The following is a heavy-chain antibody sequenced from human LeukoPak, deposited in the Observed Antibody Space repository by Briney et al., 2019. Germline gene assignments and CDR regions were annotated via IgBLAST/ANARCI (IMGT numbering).Heavy chain of an antibody. Sequence: AGGSLRLYCAASGFTFSSYEMNWVRQAPGKGLEWVSYLSVSGSTIYYADSVKGRFTISRDNAKNSLYLQRNSVRAEDTAVYYCARDVYDDVWGSYSLDYWGQGTLVTVSS. D-gene: IGHD3-16*01. CDR3: ARDVYDDVWGSYSLDY. J-gene: IGHJ4*02. CDR1: GFTFSSYE. V-gene: IGHV3-48*03. CDR2: LSVSGSTI.